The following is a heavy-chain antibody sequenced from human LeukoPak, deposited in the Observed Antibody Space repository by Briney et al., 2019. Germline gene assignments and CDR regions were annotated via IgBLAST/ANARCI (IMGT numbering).Heavy chain of an antibody. Sequence: GGSVSLLCAASGFIFSIYWMNWVRQARGRGLEWVANINQDGSEKYYVECVKGRFTIYRDNGKNSLYLQLNSLRAEDTAVYYCAREGRGEYFDYWGQGTLVTVSS. CDR2: INQDGSEK. J-gene: IGHJ4*02. V-gene: IGHV3-7*01. CDR3: AREGRGEYFDY. CDR1: GFIFSIYW. D-gene: IGHD3-10*01.